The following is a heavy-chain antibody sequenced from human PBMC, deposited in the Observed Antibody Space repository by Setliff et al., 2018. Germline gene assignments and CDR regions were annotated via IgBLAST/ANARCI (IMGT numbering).Heavy chain of an antibody. J-gene: IGHJ4*02. D-gene: IGHD5-18*01. V-gene: IGHV1-46*01. CDR1: GYTFTSYY. Sequence: ASVKVSCKASGYTFTSYYMHWVRQAPGQGLEWMGIINPSGGSTSYAQKFQGRVTMTRDTSTSTVYMELSSLRSEDTAVYYCARVGRYVDTAMVFDDWGQGTLVTVSS. CDR3: ARVGRYVDTAMVFDD. CDR2: INPSGGST.